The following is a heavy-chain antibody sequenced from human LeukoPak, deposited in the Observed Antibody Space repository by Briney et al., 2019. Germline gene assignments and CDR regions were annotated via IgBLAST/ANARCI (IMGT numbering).Heavy chain of an antibody. D-gene: IGHD3-10*01. CDR1: GGSITTYY. V-gene: IGHV4-4*09. J-gene: IGHJ6*03. Sequence: SETLSLTCTVSGGSITTYYWNWVRQPPGEGLEWIGYVYTSGSTNFNPSLRSRVTISLDTSKNQSSLKLTSVTAADTAVYYCARGAPSLYYYYMDIWGKRTTVTVSS. CDR3: ARGAPSLYYYYMDI. CDR2: VYTSGST.